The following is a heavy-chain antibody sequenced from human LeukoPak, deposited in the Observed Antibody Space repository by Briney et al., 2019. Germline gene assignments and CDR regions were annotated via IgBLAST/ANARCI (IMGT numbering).Heavy chain of an antibody. J-gene: IGHJ4*02. D-gene: IGHD2-2*01. CDR2: INHSGST. Sequence: SETLSLTCAVYGGSFSGYYWSWIRQPPGKGLEWIGEINHSGSTNYNPSLKSRVTISVDTSKNQFSLKLSSVTAADTAVYYCARGRGGCSSTSCSGLYYFDYWGQGTLVTVSS. CDR1: GGSFSGYY. V-gene: IGHV4-34*01. CDR3: ARGRGGCSSTSCSGLYYFDY.